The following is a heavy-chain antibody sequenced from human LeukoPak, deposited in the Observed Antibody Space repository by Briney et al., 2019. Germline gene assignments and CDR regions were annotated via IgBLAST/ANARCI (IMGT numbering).Heavy chain of an antibody. Sequence: GGSLRLSCAASGFTFSSYGMHWVRQAPGKGLEWVAVISYDGSNKYYADSVKGRFTISRDNSKNTLYLQLNSLRAEDTAVYYCAKAGRGYSYGSGTVDYWGQGTLVTVSS. CDR1: GFTFSSYG. CDR3: AKAGRGYSYGSGTVDY. D-gene: IGHD5-18*01. CDR2: ISYDGSNK. J-gene: IGHJ4*02. V-gene: IGHV3-30*18.